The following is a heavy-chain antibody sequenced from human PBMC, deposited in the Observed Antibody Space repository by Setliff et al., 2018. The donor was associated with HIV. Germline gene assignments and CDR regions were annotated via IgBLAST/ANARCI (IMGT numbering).Heavy chain of an antibody. D-gene: IGHD6-19*01. V-gene: IGHV3-23*01. CDR1: GFTFSTYA. CDR2: ISGSGSST. J-gene: IGHJ5*02. Sequence: GGSLRLSCAASGFTFSTYAMSWVRQAPGKGLEWVSAISGSGSSTYYADSVKGRFTISRDNSKNTLYLQMNSLRADDTAVYYCAGGKYSSGWYRWFDPWGQGTLVTVSS. CDR3: AGGKYSSGWYRWFDP.